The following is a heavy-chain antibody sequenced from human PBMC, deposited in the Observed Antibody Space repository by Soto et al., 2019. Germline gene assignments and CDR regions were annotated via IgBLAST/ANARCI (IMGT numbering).Heavy chain of an antibody. Sequence: SETLSLTCTVSGGSISRYYWNWIRQPPGKGLEWIGYIYYSGSTNYNPSLKSRVTISVDTSKNQFSLKLSSVTAADTAVYYCARDNGYSYGYTLDHWGQGTLVTVS. V-gene: IGHV4-59*01. CDR1: GGSISRYY. CDR2: IYYSGST. D-gene: IGHD5-18*01. J-gene: IGHJ4*02. CDR3: ARDNGYSYGYTLDH.